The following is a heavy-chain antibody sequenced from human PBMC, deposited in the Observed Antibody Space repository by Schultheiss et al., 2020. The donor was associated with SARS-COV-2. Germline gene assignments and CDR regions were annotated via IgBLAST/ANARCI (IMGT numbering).Heavy chain of an antibody. J-gene: IGHJ6*02. V-gene: IGHV3-7*01. CDR3: AKDRGSRMEVAARGVGYYGMDV. D-gene: IGHD2-15*01. CDR1: GFSFSSHW. CDR2: IKQDGSEK. Sequence: GESLKISCAASGFSFSSHWMSWVRQAPGKGLEWVANIKQDGSEKYYVDSVKGRFTISRDNAKNSLYLQMNSLRAEDTAVYHCAKDRGSRMEVAARGVGYYGMDVWGQGTKVTVSS.